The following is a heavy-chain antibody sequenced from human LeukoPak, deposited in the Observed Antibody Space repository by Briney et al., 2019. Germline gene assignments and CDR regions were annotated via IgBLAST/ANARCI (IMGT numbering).Heavy chain of an antibody. D-gene: IGHD4-17*01. CDR1: GFTFDDYG. CDR3: AREIGDYGDYLIWYVDL. V-gene: IGHV3-20*04. Sequence: PGGSLRLSCAASGFTFDDYGMSWVRQAPGKGLEWVSGINWNGGSTGYADSVKGRFTISRDNAKNSLYLQMNSLRAEDTALYYCAREIGDYGDYLIWYVDLWGRGTLVTVSS. J-gene: IGHJ2*01. CDR2: INWNGGST.